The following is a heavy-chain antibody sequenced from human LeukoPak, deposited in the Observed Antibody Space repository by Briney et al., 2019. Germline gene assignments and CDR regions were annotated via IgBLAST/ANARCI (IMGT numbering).Heavy chain of an antibody. CDR1: GFTFSSYA. J-gene: IGHJ4*02. D-gene: IGHD2-2*02. Sequence: GGSLRLSCAASGFTFSSYAMSWVRQAPGEGLEWVSAISGSGGSTYYADSVKGRFTISRDNSKNTLYLQMTSLRAEDTAVYYCAKRHCSSASCYTSTFDYWGQGTLVTVSS. CDR3: AKRHCSSASCYTSTFDY. V-gene: IGHV3-23*01. CDR2: ISGSGGST.